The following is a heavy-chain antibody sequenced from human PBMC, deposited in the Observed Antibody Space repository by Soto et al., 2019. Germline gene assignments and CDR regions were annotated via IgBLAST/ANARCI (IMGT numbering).Heavy chain of an antibody. CDR3: ARDGGYCSSTSCYVGAFDI. V-gene: IGHV1-18*01. CDR1: GYSFTSYG. D-gene: IGHD2-2*01. Sequence: ASVKVSFKASGYSFTSYGISWVRQAPGQGLEWMGWISAYNGNTNYAQKLQGRVTMTTDTSTSTAYMELRSLRSDDTAVYYCARDGGYCSSTSCYVGAFDIWGQGTMVTVSS. J-gene: IGHJ3*02. CDR2: ISAYNGNT.